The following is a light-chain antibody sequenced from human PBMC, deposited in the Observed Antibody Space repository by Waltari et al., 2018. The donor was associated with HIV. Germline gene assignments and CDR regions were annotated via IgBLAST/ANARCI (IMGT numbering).Light chain of an antibody. J-gene: IGLJ2*01. V-gene: IGLV3-19*01. CDR3: NSRDSSGVV. CDR2: GKN. CDR1: SLGNYF. Sequence: SPDLTQHPDVSVALGQTVSITCQGDSLGNYFASWYQQKPGQAPVLVIYGKNNRPSGIPDRFSVSSSGTTASLIITGAQAEDEADYYCNSRDSSGVVFGGGTKLTVL.